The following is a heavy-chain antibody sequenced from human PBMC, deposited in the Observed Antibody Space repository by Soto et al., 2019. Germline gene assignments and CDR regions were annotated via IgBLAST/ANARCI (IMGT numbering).Heavy chain of an antibody. J-gene: IGHJ5*02. D-gene: IGHD5-12*01. CDR2: IFHSGSI. V-gene: IGHV4-31*03. CDR1: GGSVTSGGFY. CDR3: ARGGYGDNWFDP. Sequence: VQLEESGPGLVKPSQTLSLICTVSGGSVTSGGFYWSWIRQHPGKGLEWIGYIFHSGSIYYNPSLKSRVAMSMDTLKNQFSLKLSSVSAADTAVYYCARGGYGDNWFDPWGQGTLVTVSS.